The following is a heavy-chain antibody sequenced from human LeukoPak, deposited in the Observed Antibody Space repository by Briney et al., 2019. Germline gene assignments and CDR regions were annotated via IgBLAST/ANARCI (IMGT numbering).Heavy chain of an antibody. CDR2: IYHSGST. CDR1: GGSISSYS. D-gene: IGHD2/OR15-2a*01. Sequence: SETLSLTCTVSGGSISSYSWSWIRQPPGKGLEWIGYIYHSGSTYYNPSLKSRVTISVDRSKNQFSLKLSSVTAADTAVYYCARANFVFDYWGQGALVTVSS. J-gene: IGHJ4*02. V-gene: IGHV4-30-2*01. CDR3: ARANFVFDY.